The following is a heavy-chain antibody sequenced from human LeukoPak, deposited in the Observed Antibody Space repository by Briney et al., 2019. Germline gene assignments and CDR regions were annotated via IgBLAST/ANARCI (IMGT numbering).Heavy chain of an antibody. CDR3: ARGDSSGTDAFDI. CDR1: GGSFSGYY. J-gene: IGHJ3*02. D-gene: IGHD3-22*01. Sequence: SETLSLTCAVYGGSFSGYYWSWIRQPPGKGLEWIGEINHSGSTNYNPSLKSRVTISVDTSKNQFSLKLSSVTAADTAVCYCARGDSSGTDAFDIWGQGTMVTVSS. CDR2: INHSGST. V-gene: IGHV4-34*01.